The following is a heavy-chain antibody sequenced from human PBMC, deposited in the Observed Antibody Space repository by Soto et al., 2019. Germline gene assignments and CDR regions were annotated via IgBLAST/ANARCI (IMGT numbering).Heavy chain of an antibody. CDR2: IYPGDSDT. D-gene: IGHD2-2*01. J-gene: IGHJ6*02. CDR1: GYSFINYW. CDR3: ARHVVVPAAMSDYYYYGMDV. Sequence: GPSQPISCERCGYSFINYWSGWVRQMPGKGLEWMGIIYPGDSDTRYSPSFQGQVTISADKSISTAYLQWSSLKASDTAMYYCARHVVVPAAMSDYYYYGMDVWGQGTTVTVSS. V-gene: IGHV5-51*01.